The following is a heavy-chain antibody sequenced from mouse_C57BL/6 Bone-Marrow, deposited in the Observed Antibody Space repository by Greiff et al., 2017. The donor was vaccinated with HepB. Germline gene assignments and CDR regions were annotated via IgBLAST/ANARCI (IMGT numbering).Heavy chain of an antibody. CDR2: INPYNGGT. Sequence: VQLQQSGAELVRPGASVTLSCKASGYTFTDYYMNWVKQSPGKSLEWIGVINPYNGGTSYNQKFKGKATLTVDKSSSTAYMELNSLTSEDSAVYCCARRDYGFAYWGQGTLVTVSA. CDR3: ARRDYGFAY. V-gene: IGHV1-19*01. D-gene: IGHD1-1*01. J-gene: IGHJ3*01. CDR1: GYTFTDYY.